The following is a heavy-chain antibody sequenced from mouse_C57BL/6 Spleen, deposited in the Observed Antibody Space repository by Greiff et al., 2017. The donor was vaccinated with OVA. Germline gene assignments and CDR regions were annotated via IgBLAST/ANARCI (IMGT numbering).Heavy chain of an antibody. Sequence: QVQLKQPGAELVKPGASVKLSCKASGYTFTSYWMHWVKQRPGQGLEWIGMIHPNSGSTNYNEKFKSKATLTVDKSSSTAYMQLSSLTSEDSAVYYCARPPFITTAWGQGTTLTVSS. CDR2: IHPNSGST. J-gene: IGHJ2*01. V-gene: IGHV1-64*01. CDR3: ARPPFITTA. D-gene: IGHD1-1*01. CDR1: GYTFTSYW.